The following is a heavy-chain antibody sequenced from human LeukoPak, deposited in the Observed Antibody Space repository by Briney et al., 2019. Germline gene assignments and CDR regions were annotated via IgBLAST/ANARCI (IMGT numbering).Heavy chain of an antibody. Sequence: ASVKVSCKASGYTFTSYGISWVRQAPGQGLEWMGWISAYNGNTNYARKLQGRVTMTTDTSTSTAYMELRSLRSDDSAVYFCVRVPIPPYSSSWYQPFDYWGQGTLVTVSS. CDR2: ISAYNGNT. V-gene: IGHV1-18*01. CDR3: VRVPIPPYSSSWYQPFDY. J-gene: IGHJ4*02. D-gene: IGHD6-13*01. CDR1: GYTFTSYG.